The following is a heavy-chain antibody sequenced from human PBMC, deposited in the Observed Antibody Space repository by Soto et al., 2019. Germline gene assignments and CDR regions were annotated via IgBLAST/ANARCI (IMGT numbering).Heavy chain of an antibody. V-gene: IGHV4-61*01. D-gene: IGHD3-3*01. J-gene: IGHJ4*02. CDR3: TIGEAFWTGYYRMPYYFEY. CDR2: LYYSGST. Sequence: SETLSLTCTVSGGSVSSGSYYWSWIRQPPGKGLEYIGYLYYSGSTNYNPSLKSRVTISVDTTKNQFSLKLTSVTAADTAIYYGTIGEAFWTGYYRMPYYFEYWGQATLVNVST. CDR1: GGSVSSGSYY.